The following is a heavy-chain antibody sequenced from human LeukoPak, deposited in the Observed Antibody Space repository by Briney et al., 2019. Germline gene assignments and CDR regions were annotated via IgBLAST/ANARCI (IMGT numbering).Heavy chain of an antibody. CDR3: ARESVTAIPFGGYYYYGMDV. D-gene: IGHD2-21*02. Sequence: ASVKVSCKASGYTFTTYAINWVRQAPGQGLEWMGWINTNTGNPTYAQGFTGRFVFSLDTSVSTAYLQISSLKAEDTAVYYCARESVTAIPFGGYYYYGMDVWGQGTTVTVSS. J-gene: IGHJ6*02. CDR2: INTNTGNP. CDR1: GYTFTTYA. V-gene: IGHV7-4-1*02.